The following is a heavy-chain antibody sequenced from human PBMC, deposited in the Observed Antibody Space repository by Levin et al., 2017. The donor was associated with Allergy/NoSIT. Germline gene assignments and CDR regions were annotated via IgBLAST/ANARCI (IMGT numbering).Heavy chain of an antibody. Sequence: SGPTLVKPTQTLTLTCTFSGFSLSTIGTCVSWIRQAPGKALEWLGRIDWDDDKFYSTSLKTRVTISKGSSKNQVVLTMTDMDPVDTATYYFARIRGLNWEGIATTTSWGLYYYYIDVWGKGTTVTVSS. CDR1: GFSLSTIGTC. V-gene: IGHV2-70*17. J-gene: IGHJ6*03. CDR2: IDWDDDK. D-gene: IGHD6-13*01. CDR3: ARIRGLNWEGIATTTSWGLYYYYIDV.